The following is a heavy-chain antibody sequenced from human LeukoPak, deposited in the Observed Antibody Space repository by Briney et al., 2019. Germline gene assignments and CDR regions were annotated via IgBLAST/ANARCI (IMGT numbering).Heavy chain of an antibody. V-gene: IGHV3-30-3*01. CDR3: AKDRTRYDRHERGYFDY. CDR2: ISYDGSNK. J-gene: IGHJ4*02. Sequence: GGSLRLSCAASGFTFSSYAMHWVRQAPGKGLEWVAVISYDGSNKYYADSVKGRFTISRDNSKNTLYLQMNSLRAEDTAVYYCAKDRTRYDRHERGYFDYWGQGTLVTVSS. CDR1: GFTFSSYA. D-gene: IGHD5-12*01.